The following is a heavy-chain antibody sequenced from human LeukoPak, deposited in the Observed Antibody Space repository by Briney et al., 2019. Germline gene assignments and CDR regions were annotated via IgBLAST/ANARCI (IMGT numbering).Heavy chain of an antibody. D-gene: IGHD1-7*01. J-gene: IGHJ1*01. CDR1: GLTFSSYA. CDR2: ISGSGGST. V-gene: IGHV3-23*01. Sequence: PGGSLRLSCAASGLTFSSYAMSWVRQAPGKGLEWVSAISGSGGSTYYADSVKGRFTISRDNSKNTLYLQMNSLRAEDTAVYYCAKGKDNWNYAEYFQHWGQGTLVTVSS. CDR3: AKGKDNWNYAEYFQH.